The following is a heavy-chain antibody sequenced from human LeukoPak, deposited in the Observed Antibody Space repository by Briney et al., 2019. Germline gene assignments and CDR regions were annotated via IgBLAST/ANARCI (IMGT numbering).Heavy chain of an antibody. D-gene: IGHD6-13*01. CDR3: AKVLGEYSIRSKPLDT. J-gene: IGHJ5*02. Sequence: GGSLRLSCAASGFTFSSYAMSWVRQAPGKGLEWVSAINDSGGSTYYADSVKGRFTISRDNSKNTLYLQMNSLRPEDTAVYYCAKVLGEYSIRSKPLDTWGQGTLVTVSS. CDR2: INDSGGST. CDR1: GFTFSSYA. V-gene: IGHV3-23*01.